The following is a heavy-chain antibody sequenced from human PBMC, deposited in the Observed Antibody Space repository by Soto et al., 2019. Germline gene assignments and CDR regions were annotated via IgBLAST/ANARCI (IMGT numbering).Heavy chain of an antibody. J-gene: IGHJ3*02. CDR1: GGSISSGGYY. CDR3: ARDILGLYYYDSSNAFDI. Sequence: PSETLSLTCTVSGGSISSGGYYWSWIRQHPGKGLEWIGYIYYSGSTYYNPSLKSRVTISVDTSKNQFSLKLSSVTAADTAVYYCARDILGLYYYDSSNAFDIWRQGTMVTVS. V-gene: IGHV4-31*03. D-gene: IGHD3-22*01. CDR2: IYYSGST.